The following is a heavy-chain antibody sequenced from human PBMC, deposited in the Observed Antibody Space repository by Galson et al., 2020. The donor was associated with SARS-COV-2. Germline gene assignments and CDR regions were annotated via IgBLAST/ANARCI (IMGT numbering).Heavy chain of an antibody. V-gene: IGHV3-49*03. D-gene: IGHD3-3*01. J-gene: IGHJ4*02. Sequence: GESLKISCTASGFTFGDYAMSWFRQAPGKGLEWVGFIRSKAYGGTTEYAASVKGRFTISRDDSKSIAYLQMNSLKTEETAVYYFTRDDFWSGYTDYWGQGTLVTVSS. CDR1: GFTFGDYA. CDR2: IRSKAYGGTT. CDR3: TRDDFWSGYTDY.